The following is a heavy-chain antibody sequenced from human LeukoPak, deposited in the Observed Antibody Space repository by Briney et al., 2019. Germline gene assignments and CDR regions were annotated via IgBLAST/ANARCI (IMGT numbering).Heavy chain of an antibody. CDR2: IYYSGST. V-gene: IGHV4-31*03. CDR1: GGSISSGGYY. CDR3: ARERLRRYCSGGSCYSDYYGMDV. D-gene: IGHD2-15*01. J-gene: IGHJ6*02. Sequence: SQTLSLTCTVSGGSISSGGYYWSWIRQHPGKGLEWIGYIYYSGSTYYNPSLKSRVTISVDTSKNQFSLKLSSVTAADTAVYYCARERLRRYCSGGSCYSDYYGMDVWGQGTTVTVSS.